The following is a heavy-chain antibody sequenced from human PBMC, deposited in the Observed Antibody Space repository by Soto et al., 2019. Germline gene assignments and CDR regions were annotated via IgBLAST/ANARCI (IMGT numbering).Heavy chain of an antibody. Sequence: SETLSLTCTVADGSVCSGSYYWSWIRQPPGKGLEWIGYTYYSGSTYYNPSLKSRVTISVDTSKNQFSLKLSSVTAADTAVYYCARDPRSGYDSSDYYYTGAFDIWGQGTMVTVSS. J-gene: IGHJ3*02. CDR1: DGSVCSGSYY. V-gene: IGHV4-61*01. D-gene: IGHD3-22*01. CDR3: ARDPRSGYDSSDYYYTGAFDI. CDR2: TYYSGST.